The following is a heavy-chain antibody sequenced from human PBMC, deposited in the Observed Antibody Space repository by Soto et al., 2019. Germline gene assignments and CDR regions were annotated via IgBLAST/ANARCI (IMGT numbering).Heavy chain of an antibody. CDR3: ARDSSGYYWFDP. CDR1: GFSISSGYF. D-gene: IGHD3-22*01. V-gene: IGHV4-38-2*02. CDR2: IYHSGTT. Sequence: SETLSLTCAVSGFSISSGYFWGWIRQPPGKGPEWLGSIYHSGTTYYNPSVKGRVTISVDTSKNQFSLKTSSVTAADTAVYYCARDSSGYYWFDPWGKGTMVTVSS. J-gene: IGHJ5*02.